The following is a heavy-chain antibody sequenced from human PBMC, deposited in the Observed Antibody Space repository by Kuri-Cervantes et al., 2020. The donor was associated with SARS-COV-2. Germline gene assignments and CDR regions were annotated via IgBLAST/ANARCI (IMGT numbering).Heavy chain of an antibody. Sequence: SCTVSGGSISSGDYYWSWIRQPPGKGLEWIGYIYYSGSTYYNPSLKSRVTISVDTSKNQFSLKLSSVTAADTAVYYCARSRGAIFAVIFNYIDYWGQGTLVTVSS. V-gene: IGHV4-30-4*08. D-gene: IGHD3-3*01. CDR3: ARSRGAIFAVIFNYIDY. J-gene: IGHJ4*02. CDR1: GGSISSGDYY. CDR2: IYYSGST.